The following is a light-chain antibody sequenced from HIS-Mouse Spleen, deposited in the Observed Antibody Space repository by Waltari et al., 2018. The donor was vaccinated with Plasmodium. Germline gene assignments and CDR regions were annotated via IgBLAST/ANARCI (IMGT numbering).Light chain of an antibody. CDR2: NDS. CDR1: ALPKQY. V-gene: IGLV3-25*03. J-gene: IGLJ2*01. CDR3: QSADSSGTYRV. Sequence: SYELTQPPSVSVSPGQTARITCSGDALPKQYAYWYQQKPGQAPVLGIYNDSERPSGIPERFSGSSSGTTGTLTIRGVQAEDEADYYCQSADSSGTYRVFGGGTKLTVL.